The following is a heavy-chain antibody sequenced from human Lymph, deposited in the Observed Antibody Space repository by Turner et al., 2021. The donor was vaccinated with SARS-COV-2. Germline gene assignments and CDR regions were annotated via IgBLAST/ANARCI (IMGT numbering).Heavy chain of an antibody. CDR1: EFTVSSNY. Sequence: EVQLVESGGGLIQPGGSLRLSCAASEFTVSSNYMSWVRQAPGKGLEWVSIIYSGGSTYYADSVKGRFTSSRDNSKNTLYLQMNSLRAEDTAVYYCARVLPYGDYFDYWGQGTLVTVSS. CDR2: IYSGGST. CDR3: ARVLPYGDYFDY. J-gene: IGHJ4*02. V-gene: IGHV3-53*01. D-gene: IGHD4-17*01.